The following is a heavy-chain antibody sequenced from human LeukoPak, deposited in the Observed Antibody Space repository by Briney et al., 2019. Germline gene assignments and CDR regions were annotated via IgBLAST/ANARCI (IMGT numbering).Heavy chain of an antibody. CDR2: IYHSGST. CDR3: ARDDGSAVAGYAFDI. CDR1: GFTVSSNY. J-gene: IGHJ3*02. V-gene: IGHV4-4*02. Sequence: GSLRLSCAASGFTVSSNYMSWVRQAPGKGLEWIGEIYHSGSTNYNPSLKSRVTISVDKSKNQFSLKLSSVTAADTAVYYCARDDGSAVAGYAFDIWGQGTMVTVSS. D-gene: IGHD6-19*01.